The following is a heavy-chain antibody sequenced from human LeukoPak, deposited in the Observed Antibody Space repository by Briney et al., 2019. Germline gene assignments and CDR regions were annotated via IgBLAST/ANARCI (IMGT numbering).Heavy chain of an antibody. CDR2: ISGSDGTT. CDR3: ANVRLSYDFWSGYEAPFDY. V-gene: IGHV3-23*01. CDR1: GLTFVNYV. J-gene: IGHJ4*02. Sequence: GGSLRLSCAASGLTFVNYVMTWVRQAPGKGLEGVSSISGSDGTTFYADSVKGRFTISRDNSKNTLYLQMNSLRSEDTAVYYCANVRLSYDFWSGYEAPFDYWGQGTLVTVSS. D-gene: IGHD3-3*01.